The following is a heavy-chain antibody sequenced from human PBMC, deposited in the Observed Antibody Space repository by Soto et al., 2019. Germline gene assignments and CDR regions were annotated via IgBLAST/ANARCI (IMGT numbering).Heavy chain of an antibody. CDR3: ATDHYLGDHQY. CDR1: GYTFTTYG. CDR2: ISAYSGKT. J-gene: IGHJ4*02. V-gene: IGHV1-18*01. D-gene: IGHD3-16*01. Sequence: QVQLVQSGGEVKKPGASVKVSCKTSGYTFTTYGISWVRQAPGQGLEWVGWISAYSGKTQYAQKFQGKITMTTDTSTNTAYLELRSLRSDDTAVYYCATDHYLGDHQYWGQGTLVTVSS.